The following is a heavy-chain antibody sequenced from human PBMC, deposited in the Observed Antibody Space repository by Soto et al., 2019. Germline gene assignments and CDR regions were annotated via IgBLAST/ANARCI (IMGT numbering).Heavy chain of an antibody. V-gene: IGHV3-30*18. CDR1: GFTFNNYG. Sequence: QVQLVESGGGVVQPGRSLRLSCAASGFTFNNYGMHWVRQAPGKGLEWVAVMSDDGSNDIYADSVKGRFTISRDNSKNMLYLQMNSLRAEDTAVHYCAKDRGSGSYYTFDYWGQGTLVTVSS. D-gene: IGHD1-26*01. CDR2: MSDDGSND. CDR3: AKDRGSGSYYTFDY. J-gene: IGHJ4*02.